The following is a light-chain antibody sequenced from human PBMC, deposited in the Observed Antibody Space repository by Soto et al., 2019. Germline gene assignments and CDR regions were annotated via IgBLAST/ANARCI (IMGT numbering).Light chain of an antibody. Sequence: EIVLTQSPATLSLSPGERATLSCRASHSVGSDLAWYRQKPGQAPRLLIYDASNRATGIPARFSGSGSGTDFNLTISSLEPEDFAIYYCQQRSNWPLTFGGGTKVDI. J-gene: IGKJ4*01. CDR2: DAS. CDR3: QQRSNWPLT. CDR1: HSVGSD. V-gene: IGKV3-11*01.